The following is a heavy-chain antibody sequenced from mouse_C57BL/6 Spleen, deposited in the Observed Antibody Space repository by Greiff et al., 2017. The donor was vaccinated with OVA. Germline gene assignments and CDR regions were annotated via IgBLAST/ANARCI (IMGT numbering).Heavy chain of an antibody. CDR3: ARKYYDYDVGFAY. D-gene: IGHD2-4*01. V-gene: IGHV1-55*01. CDR2: IYPGSGST. CDR1: GYTFTSYW. Sequence: QVQLQQSGAELVKPGASVKMSCKASGYTFTSYWITWVKQRPGQGLEWIGDIYPGSGSTNYNEKFKSKATLTVDTSSSTAYMQLSSLTSEDSAVYYCARKYYDYDVGFAYWGQGTLVTVSA. J-gene: IGHJ3*01.